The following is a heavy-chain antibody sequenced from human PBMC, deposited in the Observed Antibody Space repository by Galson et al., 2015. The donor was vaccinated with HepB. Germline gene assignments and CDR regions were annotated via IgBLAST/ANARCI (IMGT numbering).Heavy chain of an antibody. CDR3: AKDRGVVISTIDY. J-gene: IGHJ4*02. Sequence: SLRLSCAASGFTFSSYWMHWVRQAPGKGLEWVALILYDGSNKYYADSVKGRFTISRDNSKNTVYLQMSSVRAGDTAIYYCAKDRGVVISTIDYWGQGTLVTVSS. V-gene: IGHV3-30*18. D-gene: IGHD3-22*01. CDR2: ILYDGSNK. CDR1: GFTFSSYW.